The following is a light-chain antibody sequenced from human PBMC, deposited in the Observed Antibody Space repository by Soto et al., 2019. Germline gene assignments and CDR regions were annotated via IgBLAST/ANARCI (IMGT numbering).Light chain of an antibody. V-gene: IGKV1-39*01. J-gene: IGKJ5*01. CDR1: QRINIY. CDR2: SAS. CDR3: QQRFTTRT. Sequence: IESSHGRSSLYKYEVDRVTITCRASQRINIYLNWYRQKPGKAPELLIYSASNLQSGVPSRFCGSGSGADFTLIISSQPSEAVATYYDQQRFTTRTVAQGTQVETK.